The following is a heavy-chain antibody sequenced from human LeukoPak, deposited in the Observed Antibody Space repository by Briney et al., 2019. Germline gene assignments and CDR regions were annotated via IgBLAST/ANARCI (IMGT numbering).Heavy chain of an antibody. CDR3: AKDRGAYYYDSSGYYDY. CDR1: GFTFSSYA. V-gene: IGHV3-23*01. D-gene: IGHD3-22*01. J-gene: IGHJ4*02. Sequence: EGSLRLPCAASGFTFSSYAMSWVRQAPGKGLEWVSAISGSGGSTYYADSVKGRFTISRDNSKNTLYLQMSSLRAEDTAVYYCAKDRGAYYYDSSGYYDYWGQGTLVTVSS. CDR2: ISGSGGST.